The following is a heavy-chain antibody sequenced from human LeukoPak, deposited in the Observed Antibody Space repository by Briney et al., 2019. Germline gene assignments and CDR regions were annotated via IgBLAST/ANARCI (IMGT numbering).Heavy chain of an antibody. CDR3: AKGQKVVPAAMTLDY. Sequence: GGSLRLSCAASGFTFSNYWMHWVRHAPGKGLVWDSRLDIDGSDTSYADSVKGRFTISRDNAKNTLYLQMNSLRAEDTAVYYCAKGQKVVPAAMTLDYWGQGTLVTVSS. J-gene: IGHJ4*02. CDR2: LDIDGSDT. V-gene: IGHV3-74*01. D-gene: IGHD2-2*01. CDR1: GFTFSNYW.